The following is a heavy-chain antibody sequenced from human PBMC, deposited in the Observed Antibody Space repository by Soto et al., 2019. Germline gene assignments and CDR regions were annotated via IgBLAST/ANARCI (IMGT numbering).Heavy chain of an antibody. CDR1: GIPVSSNY. J-gene: IGHJ6*02. CDR2: LHSGGDT. V-gene: IGHV3-53*04. D-gene: IGHD3-10*01. Sequence: EVQLVESGGGLVQPGGSLRLSCVASGIPVSSNYMTWVRQAPGKGLEWVSVLHSGGDTYYANSVKGRFTISSHDSTNTLFLQMNSLTAEDTAVHYCARDGPYYYASRMDVWGQGTTVTVS. CDR3: ARDGPYYYASRMDV.